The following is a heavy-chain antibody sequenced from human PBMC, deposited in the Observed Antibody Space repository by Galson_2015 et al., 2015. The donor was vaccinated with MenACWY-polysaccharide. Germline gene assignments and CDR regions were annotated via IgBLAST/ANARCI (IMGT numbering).Heavy chain of an antibody. CDR2: LSSSRGLI. CDR1: AFSLSNYG. Sequence: SLRLSCAASAFSLSNYGMNWVRQAPGKGLEWLSYLSSSRGLINYADSVKDRFTISRDDAKNSLFLHMNSLRAEDTAVYYCARDLRTGGWYFACDIWGQGTMVTVSS. D-gene: IGHD6-19*01. CDR3: ARDLRTGGWYFACDI. V-gene: IGHV3-48*01. J-gene: IGHJ3*02.